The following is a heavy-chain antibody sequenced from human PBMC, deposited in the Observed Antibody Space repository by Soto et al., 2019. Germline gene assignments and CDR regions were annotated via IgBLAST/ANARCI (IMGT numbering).Heavy chain of an antibody. Sequence: SDTLSLTCTVSGGSISSYYWSWIRQPPGKGLEWIGYIYYSGSTNYNPSLKSRVTISVDTSKNQFSLKLSSVTAADTAVYYCARPTRYYYDSSGQSAWFDPWGQGTLVTVSS. CDR2: IYYSGST. V-gene: IGHV4-59*01. CDR3: ARPTRYYYDSSGQSAWFDP. CDR1: GGSISSYY. D-gene: IGHD3-22*01. J-gene: IGHJ5*02.